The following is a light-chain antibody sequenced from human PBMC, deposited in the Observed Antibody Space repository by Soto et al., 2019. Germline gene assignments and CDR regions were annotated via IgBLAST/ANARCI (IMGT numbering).Light chain of an antibody. CDR3: QQYGSSPPVIT. CDR2: GAS. Sequence: TQSPAILSLSPGEISTLWFMSIRSVGINVAWYQQKPGQAPRLLIYGASGRATGIPDRFSGSGSGTDFTLTISRLEPEDFAVYYCQQYGSSPPVITFGQGTRLEIK. CDR1: RSVGIN. V-gene: IGKV3-20*01. J-gene: IGKJ5*01.